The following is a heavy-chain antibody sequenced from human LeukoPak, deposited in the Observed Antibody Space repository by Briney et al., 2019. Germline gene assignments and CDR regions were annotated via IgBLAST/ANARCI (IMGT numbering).Heavy chain of an antibody. D-gene: IGHD6-19*01. J-gene: IGHJ4*02. V-gene: IGHV3-49*04. Sequence: GGSLRLSCTASGFTFTDYAVTWVRQAPGKGLEWVGFIRSKAHGGTADYATSVKGRFTISRDDSKTIAYLQMDSLKTEDTAVYYCSRAHSTGWLGINDYWGQGALVTVSS. CDR1: GFTFTDYA. CDR3: SRAHSTGWLGINDY. CDR2: IRSKAHGGTA.